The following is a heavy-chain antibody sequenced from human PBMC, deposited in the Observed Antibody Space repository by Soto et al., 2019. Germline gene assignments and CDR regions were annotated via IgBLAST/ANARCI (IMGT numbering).Heavy chain of an antibody. CDR1: AFTLNTYA. J-gene: IGHJ3*01. CDR3: AKDRGGYCTNGVCFYDAFDL. CDR2: ISAIGGNT. D-gene: IGHD2-8*01. Sequence: GGSLRLSCAASAFTLNTYAMSWVRQAPGKGLEWVSVISAIGGNTYYADSVKGRFTISKDNSKSTLYLQMDTLRAEDTAVYYCAKDRGGYCTNGVCFYDAFDLWGQGTMVTVSS. V-gene: IGHV3-23*01.